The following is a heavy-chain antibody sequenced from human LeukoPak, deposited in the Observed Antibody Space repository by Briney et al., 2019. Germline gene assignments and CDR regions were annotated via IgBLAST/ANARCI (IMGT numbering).Heavy chain of an antibody. CDR1: GGSFSGYY. CDR2: INHSGST. J-gene: IGHJ6*03. CDR3: AREGGSYPRFDYYYYYMDV. V-gene: IGHV4-34*01. D-gene: IGHD1-26*01. Sequence: PSETLSLTCAVYGGSFSGYYWSWIRQPPGKGLEWIGEINHSGSTNYNPSLKSRVTISVDTSKNQFSLKLSSVTAADTAVYYCAREGGSYPRFDYYYYYMDVWGKGTTVTVSS.